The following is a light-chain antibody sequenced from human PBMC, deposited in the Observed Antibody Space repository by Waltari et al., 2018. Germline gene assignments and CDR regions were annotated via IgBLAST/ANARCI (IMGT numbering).Light chain of an antibody. CDR3: QQYRISPWT. V-gene: IGKV1-5*03. J-gene: IGKJ1*01. CDR1: ESINSW. CDR2: KAS. Sequence: DIQMTQSPSTLSAFVGDTVTITCRASESINSWLAWYQEKPGKAPKLLIQKASNLESGVPSRFSGSRSGTEFTLTISSLQTDDFASYYCQQYRISPWTFGQGTKVEI.